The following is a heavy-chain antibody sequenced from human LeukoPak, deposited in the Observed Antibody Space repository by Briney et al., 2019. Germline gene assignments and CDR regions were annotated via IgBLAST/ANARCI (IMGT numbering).Heavy chain of an antibody. D-gene: IGHD3-22*01. J-gene: IGHJ4*02. CDR1: GFTFSSYG. V-gene: IGHV3-30*02. CDR3: AKPLYYYDSSGYEFDY. Sequence: PGRSLRLSCAASGFTFSSYGMHWVRQAPGKGLEWVAFIRYDGSNKYYADSVKGRFTISRDNSKNTLYLQMNSLRAEDTAVYYCAKPLYYYDSSGYEFDYWGQGTLVTVSS. CDR2: IRYDGSNK.